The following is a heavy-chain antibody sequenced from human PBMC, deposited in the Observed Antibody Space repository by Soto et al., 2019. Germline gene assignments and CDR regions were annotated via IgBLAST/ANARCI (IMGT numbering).Heavy chain of an antibody. Sequence: GGSLRLSCAASGFTFSSYSMNWVRQAPGKGLEWVSSISSSSSYIYYADSVKGRFTISRDNAKNSLYLQMNSLRAEDTAVYYCARERPSLPEEYYDFWSGHNPNSYYMDVWGKGTTVTVSS. CDR1: GFTFSSYS. V-gene: IGHV3-21*01. CDR3: ARERPSLPEEYYDFWSGHNPNSYYMDV. CDR2: ISSSSSYI. J-gene: IGHJ6*03. D-gene: IGHD3-3*01.